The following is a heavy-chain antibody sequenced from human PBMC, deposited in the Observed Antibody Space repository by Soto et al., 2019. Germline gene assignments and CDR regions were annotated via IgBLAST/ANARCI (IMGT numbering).Heavy chain of an antibody. CDR2: ISYDGNYK. J-gene: IGHJ5*02. CDR3: ARSGLRRVNWFDP. V-gene: IGHV3-30*03. CDR1: GFSLSNYA. D-gene: IGHD3-10*01. Sequence: QVQVVESGGGVVQPGRSLRLSCTASGFSLSNYAMHWVRQTPGEGLEWVAFISYDGNYKYYADSVKGRFTLSRDISNNTLYLEMNSLRTEDTAVYYCARSGLRRVNWFDPCGQGTLVTVSS.